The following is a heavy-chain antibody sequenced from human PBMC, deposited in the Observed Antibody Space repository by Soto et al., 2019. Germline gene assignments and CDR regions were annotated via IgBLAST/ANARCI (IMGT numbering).Heavy chain of an antibody. CDR3: AREVVAGTGFADY. D-gene: IGHD6-19*01. CDR1: GGTFSSYA. Sequence: SVKVSCKASGGTFSSYAISWVRQAPGQGLEWMGGIIPIFGTANYAQKFQGRVTITADESTSTAYMELRSLRSDDTAVYYCAREVVAGTGFADYWGQGTLVTVSS. J-gene: IGHJ4*02. CDR2: IIPIFGTA. V-gene: IGHV1-69*13.